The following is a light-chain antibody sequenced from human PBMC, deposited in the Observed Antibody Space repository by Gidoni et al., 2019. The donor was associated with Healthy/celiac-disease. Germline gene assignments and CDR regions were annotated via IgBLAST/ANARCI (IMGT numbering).Light chain of an antibody. Sequence: EIVMTQSPATLSVSTGERATLSCRASQSVSSNLAWYQQKPGQAPRLLIYGASTRATGRPARLSGSGSGNELTLTISSLQSEDFAVYYCQQYNNWPRAFGQXTKVEIK. J-gene: IGKJ1*01. V-gene: IGKV3-15*01. CDR2: GAS. CDR1: QSVSSN. CDR3: QQYNNWPRA.